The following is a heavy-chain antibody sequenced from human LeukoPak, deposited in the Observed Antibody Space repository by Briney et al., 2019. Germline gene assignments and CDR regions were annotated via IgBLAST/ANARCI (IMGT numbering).Heavy chain of an antibody. CDR1: GFTFSNYW. V-gene: IGHV3-7*03. J-gene: IGHJ5*02. D-gene: IGHD3-10*01. CDR2: IKQDGSEK. CDR3: AREHPEYGSGSPSFDP. Sequence: GGSLRLSCAASGFTFSNYWMHWVRQAPGKGLEWVANIKQDGSEKYYVGSVKGRFSISRDNAKNSVYLQMNSLRAEDTAVYYCAREHPEYGSGSPSFDPWGQGTLVTVSS.